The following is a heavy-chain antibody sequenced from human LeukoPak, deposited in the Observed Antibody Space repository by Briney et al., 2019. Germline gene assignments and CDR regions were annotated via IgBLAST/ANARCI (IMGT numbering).Heavy chain of an antibody. CDR3: ARGRMAVVAAKFDY. CDR1: GYSFTNSW. J-gene: IGHJ4*02. V-gene: IGHV5-51*01. D-gene: IGHD2-15*01. CDR2: IYPGDSDT. Sequence: GESLKISCKGSGYSFTNSWIAWVRQMPGRGLEWMGIIYPGDSDTRYSPSFQGQVTISADKSISTAYLQWSSLKASDTAMYYCARGRMAVVAAKFDYWGQGTLVTVSS.